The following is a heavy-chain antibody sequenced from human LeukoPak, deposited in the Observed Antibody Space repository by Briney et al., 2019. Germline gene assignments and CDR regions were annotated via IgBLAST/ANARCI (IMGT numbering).Heavy chain of an antibody. Sequence: GGSLRLSCAASGFTFSNYPMSWVRQAPGKGLEWVSSINPSSGNTYYADSVKGRFTISGDYSKNTLYLQMNSLRAEDTAVYYCAKEHMAAAVYYFDYWGQGTLVTVSS. D-gene: IGHD2-15*01. V-gene: IGHV3-23*01. J-gene: IGHJ4*02. CDR3: AKEHMAAAVYYFDY. CDR2: INPSSGNT. CDR1: GFTFSNYP.